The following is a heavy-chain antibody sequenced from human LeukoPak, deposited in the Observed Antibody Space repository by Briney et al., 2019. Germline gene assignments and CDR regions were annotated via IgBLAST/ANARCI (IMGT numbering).Heavy chain of an antibody. Sequence: PGGSLRLSCAASGFTFRGYWMSWVRQAPGKGLEWVANINQAGSEKQYVDSVKGRFTISRDNAKNSLYLQVNSLRAEDTAVFYCARDDWGFHYWGQGTLVTVSS. D-gene: IGHD7-27*01. CDR3: ARDDWGFHY. J-gene: IGHJ4*02. V-gene: IGHV3-7*01. CDR1: GFTFRGYW. CDR2: INQAGSEK.